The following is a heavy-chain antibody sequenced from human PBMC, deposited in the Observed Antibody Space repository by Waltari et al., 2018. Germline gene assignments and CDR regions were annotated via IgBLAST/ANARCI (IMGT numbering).Heavy chain of an antibody. V-gene: IGHV3-33*01. D-gene: IGHD6-19*01. CDR2: IWYVGSNK. Sequence: RLSCAASGFTFSSYGMHWVRQAPGKGLEWVAVIWYVGSNKYYADSVKGRFTISRDNSKNTLYLQMNSLRAEDTAVYYCARDPGYSSFDYWGQGTLGTVSS. CDR3: ARDPGYSSFDY. J-gene: IGHJ4*02. CDR1: GFTFSSYG.